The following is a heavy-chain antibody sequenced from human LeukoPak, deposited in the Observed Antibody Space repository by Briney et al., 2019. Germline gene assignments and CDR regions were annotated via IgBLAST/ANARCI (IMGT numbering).Heavy chain of an antibody. J-gene: IGHJ4*02. Sequence: SETLSLTCTVSGGSINSSYWSWIRQPPGKGLEWVGHIYYSGSTNYNPSLKGRVTMSVDTSKNQFSLKLTSVTAADTAVCYCARGPSHTSTWFFDYWGQGTLVTVSS. CDR2: IYYSGST. D-gene: IGHD6-13*01. V-gene: IGHV4-59*01. CDR3: ARGPSHTSTWFFDY. CDR1: GGSINSSY.